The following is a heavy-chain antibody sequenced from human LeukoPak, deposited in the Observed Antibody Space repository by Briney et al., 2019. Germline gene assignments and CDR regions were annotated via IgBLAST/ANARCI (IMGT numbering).Heavy chain of an antibody. CDR1: GFTLSSYW. CDR2: INQDGGEK. D-gene: IGHD3-3*01. CDR3: ARDAFSRISVFGVVSAAFDI. J-gene: IGHJ3*02. V-gene: IGHV3-7*01. Sequence: QSGGSLRLSCAASGFTLSSYWMSWVRQAPGKGPEWVSNINQDGGEKYYVDSVKGRFTISRDNAKHSLYLQMNRLRAEDTAVYYCARDAFSRISVFGVVSAAFDIWGQGTMVTVSS.